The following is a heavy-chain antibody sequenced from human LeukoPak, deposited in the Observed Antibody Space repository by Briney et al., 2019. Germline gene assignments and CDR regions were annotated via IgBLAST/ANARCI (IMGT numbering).Heavy chain of an antibody. D-gene: IGHD6-6*01. V-gene: IGHV3-23*01. J-gene: IGHJ5*02. CDR3: AKDSVRAYGSSSFNWLDP. Sequence: GGSLRLSCAVSGFTFSSSAMSWVRQAPGKGLEWVSAISGSGGSTYSADSVKGRFTISRDNSKNTLYLQMNRLRVEDTAVYYCAKDSVRAYGSSSFNWLDPWGQGTLVTVSS. CDR2: ISGSGGST. CDR1: GFTFSSSA.